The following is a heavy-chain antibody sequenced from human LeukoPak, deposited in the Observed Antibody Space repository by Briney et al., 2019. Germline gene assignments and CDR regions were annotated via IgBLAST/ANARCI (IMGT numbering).Heavy chain of an antibody. CDR3: VLRGYYDILTGYSYFDY. J-gene: IGHJ4*02. CDR1: GFTFSSYG. Sequence: LPGGSLGLSCAASGFTFSSYGMHWVRQAPGKGLEWVAVIWYDGSNKYYADSVKGRFTISRDNSKNTLYLQMNSLRAEDTAVYYCVLRGYYDILTGYSYFDYWGQGTLVTVSS. D-gene: IGHD3-9*01. CDR2: IWYDGSNK. V-gene: IGHV3-33*01.